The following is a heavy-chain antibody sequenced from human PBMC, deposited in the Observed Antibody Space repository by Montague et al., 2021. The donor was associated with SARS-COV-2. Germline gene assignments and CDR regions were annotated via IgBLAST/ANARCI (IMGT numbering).Heavy chain of an antibody. J-gene: IGHJ4*02. D-gene: IGHD3-10*01. CDR3: ARHSYRTFDF. CDR2: TIYTGSAWYN. V-gene: IGHV6-1*01. Sequence: CAISGDSVSTYGVAWDWIRQSPSRGLEWLGMTIYTGSAWYNEYAESVKGRITIDPDTPKNQSSLHLTSVTPEDTAVYYCARHSYRTFDFWGQGTLVTVSS. CDR1: GDSVSTYGVA.